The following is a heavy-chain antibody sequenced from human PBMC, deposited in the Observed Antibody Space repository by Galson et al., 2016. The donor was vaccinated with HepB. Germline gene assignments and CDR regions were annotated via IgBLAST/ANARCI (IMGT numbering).Heavy chain of an antibody. CDR3: AREGWSGDCPKWFDP. V-gene: IGHV1-69*13. D-gene: IGHD2-21*02. Sequence: SVKVSCKASGGTFSTDGLSWVRQAPGQGLEWMGGIVPMFGATNYAQKFQDRVTITADESTNKAYMELNSLRSEDTAIYYCAREGWSGDCPKWFDPWGQGTLVTVSS. J-gene: IGHJ5*01. CDR2: IVPMFGAT. CDR1: GGTFSTDG.